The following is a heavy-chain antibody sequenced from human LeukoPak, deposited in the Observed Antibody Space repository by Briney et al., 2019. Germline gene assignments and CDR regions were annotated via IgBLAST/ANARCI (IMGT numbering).Heavy chain of an antibody. Sequence: SQTLSLTCTVSGGSISSGGYYWSWIRQHPGKGLEWIGYIYYGGSTYYNPSLKSRVTISVDTSKNQFSLKLSSVTAADTAVYYCARDHGDYPWFDPWGQGTLVTVSS. CDR3: ARDHGDYPWFDP. D-gene: IGHD4-17*01. CDR2: IYYGGST. V-gene: IGHV4-31*03. J-gene: IGHJ5*02. CDR1: GGSISSGGYY.